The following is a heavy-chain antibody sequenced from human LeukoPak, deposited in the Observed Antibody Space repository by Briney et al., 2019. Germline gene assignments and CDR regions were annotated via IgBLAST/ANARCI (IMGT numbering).Heavy chain of an antibody. J-gene: IGHJ4*02. D-gene: IGHD5-18*01. CDR3: ATAMVTWYFDY. Sequence: ASVKVSCKASGYTFTSYGISWVRQAPGQGLEWMGWISAYNGNTNYAQKLQGRVTMTTDASTSTAYMELRSLRSDDTAVYYCATAMVTWYFDYWGQGTLVTVSS. V-gene: IGHV1-18*01. CDR1: GYTFTSYG. CDR2: ISAYNGNT.